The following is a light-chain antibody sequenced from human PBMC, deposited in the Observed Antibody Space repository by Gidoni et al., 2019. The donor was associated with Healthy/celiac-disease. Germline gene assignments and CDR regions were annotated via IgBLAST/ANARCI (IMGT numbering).Light chain of an antibody. J-gene: IGKJ1*01. CDR1: QSISSY. CDR3: QKSYSTPPWT. V-gene: IGKV1-39*01. Sequence: DIQMTQSPSSLSASVGDRVTITCRASQSISSYLNWYQQKPGKAPKLLIYAASSLQSGVPSRFSGSGSGTEFTLTSSSLQPEDFATYYCQKSYSTPPWTFXXXTKVEIK. CDR2: AAS.